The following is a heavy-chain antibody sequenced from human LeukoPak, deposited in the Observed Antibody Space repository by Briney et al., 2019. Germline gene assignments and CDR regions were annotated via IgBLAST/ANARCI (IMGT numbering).Heavy chain of an antibody. J-gene: IGHJ4*02. CDR3: AGGRRWLPRY. V-gene: IGHV4-34*01. CDR2: INHSGST. CDR1: GGSFSGYY. Sequence: SETLSLTCAVYGGSFSGYYWSWIRQPPGKGLEWIGEINHSGSTNYNPSLKSRVTISVDTSKNQFSLKLSSVTAADTAVYYCAGGRRWLPRYWGQGTLVTVSS. D-gene: IGHD5-24*01.